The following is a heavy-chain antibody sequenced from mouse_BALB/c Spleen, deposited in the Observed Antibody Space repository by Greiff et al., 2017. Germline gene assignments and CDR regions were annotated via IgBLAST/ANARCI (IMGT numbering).Heavy chain of an antibody. D-gene: IGHD4-1*01. Sequence: DVQLQESGPGLVKPSQSLSLTCTVTGYSITSDYAWNWIRQFPGNQLEWMGYISYSGSTSYNPSLKSRISITRDTSKNQFFLQLNSVTTEDTATYYCARSLTGTPSYWGQGTLVTVSA. CDR3: ARSLTGTPSY. J-gene: IGHJ3*01. CDR1: GYSITSDYA. V-gene: IGHV3-2*02. CDR2: ISYSGST.